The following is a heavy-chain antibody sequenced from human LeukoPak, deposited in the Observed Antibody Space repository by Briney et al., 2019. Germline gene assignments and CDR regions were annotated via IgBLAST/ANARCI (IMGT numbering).Heavy chain of an antibody. CDR3: AQGGYYSPGSRTNY. D-gene: IGHD3-3*01. V-gene: IGHV1-2*02. CDR1: GYTFTGYY. CDR2: INPNSGGT. J-gene: IGHJ4*02. Sequence: GASVKVPCKASGYTFTGYYMHWVRQAPGQGLEWMGWINPNSGGTNYAQMFQGRVTMTRDTSISTAYMELSRLRSDDTAVYYCAQGGYYSPGSRTNYWGQGTLVTVSS.